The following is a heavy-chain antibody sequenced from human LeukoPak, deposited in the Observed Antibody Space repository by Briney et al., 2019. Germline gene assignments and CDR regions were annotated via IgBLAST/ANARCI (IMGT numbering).Heavy chain of an antibody. D-gene: IGHD2-2*01. CDR2: ISGSGGST. V-gene: IGHV3-23*01. Sequence: GGSLRLSCAASGFTFSSYAMSWVRQAPGKGLEWASAISGSGGSTYYADSVKGRFAISRDNSKNTLYLQMNSLRAEDTAVYYCANHLACGSTSCPPFDYWGQGTLVTVSS. J-gene: IGHJ4*02. CDR1: GFTFSSYA. CDR3: ANHLACGSTSCPPFDY.